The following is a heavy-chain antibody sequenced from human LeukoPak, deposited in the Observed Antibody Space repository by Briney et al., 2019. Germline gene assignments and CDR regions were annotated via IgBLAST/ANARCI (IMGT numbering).Heavy chain of an antibody. V-gene: IGHV4-59*01. CDR3: ARDNGDPPLDS. CDR2: IYYTGST. D-gene: IGHD4-17*01. CDR1: GSSINSYY. Sequence: SETLSLTCTVSGSSINSYYWSWIRQPPGKGLEWIGFIYYTGSTTYNPSLKSRVTISVDTSKNQFSLKLSSVTAADTAVYYCARDNGDPPLDSWGQGTLVTVSS. J-gene: IGHJ4*02.